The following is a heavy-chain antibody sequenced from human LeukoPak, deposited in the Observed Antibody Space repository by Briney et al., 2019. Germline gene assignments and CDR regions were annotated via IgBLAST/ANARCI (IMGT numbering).Heavy chain of an antibody. V-gene: IGHV3-23*01. CDR2: ISGSGGST. J-gene: IGHJ4*02. D-gene: IGHD4-17*01. Sequence: GGSLRLSCAASGFTFSSYAMSWVRQAPGKGLEWVSAISGSGGSTYYADSVKGRFTISRDNSKNTLYLQMNSLRAEDTAVYYCATRSDLVTTVTTVYFDYWGQGTLVTVSS. CDR3: ATRSDLVTTVTTVYFDY. CDR1: GFTFSSYA.